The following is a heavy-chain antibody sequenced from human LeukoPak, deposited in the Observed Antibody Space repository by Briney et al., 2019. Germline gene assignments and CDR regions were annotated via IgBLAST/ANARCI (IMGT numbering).Heavy chain of an antibody. CDR2: LRGNGET. CDR3: ARARWVSNADAVW. Sequence: VWSLTLSRAASGFSFTNYAMSWVRQAPARGPECVSSLRGNGETFYPDSVKGRCTLSRDDSTNTVYLQLNDLRVEDTAIYYCARARWVSNADAVWWGHGTHVT. CDR1: GFSFTNYA. V-gene: IGHV3-23*01. J-gene: IGHJ4*01. D-gene: IGHD1-1*01.